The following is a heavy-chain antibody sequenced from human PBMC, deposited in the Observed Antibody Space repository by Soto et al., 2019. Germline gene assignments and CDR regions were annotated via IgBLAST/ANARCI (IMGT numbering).Heavy chain of an antibody. CDR3: ARDHIVGEYFFDY. Sequence: PGWSLRLSCAASGFTFSRSGMHWVRQAPGKGLEWVAIIWHDGNNKYYADSVKGRFTISRDNSRNTLYLQMNSLRVEDTAVYYCARDHIVGEYFFDYWCQGT. D-gene: IGHD1-26*01. V-gene: IGHV3-33*01. CDR2: IWHDGNNK. J-gene: IGHJ4*02. CDR1: GFTFSRSG.